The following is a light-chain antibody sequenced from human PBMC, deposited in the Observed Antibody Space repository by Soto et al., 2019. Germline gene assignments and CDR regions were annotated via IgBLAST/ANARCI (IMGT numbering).Light chain of an antibody. CDR1: QSVSSSY. V-gene: IGKV3-20*01. CDR2: GAS. Sequence: EIVLTQSPGTLSLSPGERATLSCRASQSVSSSYLAWYQQKPGQAPRLLIYGASSRAIGIPDRFSGSGSGTDFTLTITRLEPEEFAVYYCQQYGSSLVPFGQGTKLEIK. J-gene: IGKJ2*01. CDR3: QQYGSSLVP.